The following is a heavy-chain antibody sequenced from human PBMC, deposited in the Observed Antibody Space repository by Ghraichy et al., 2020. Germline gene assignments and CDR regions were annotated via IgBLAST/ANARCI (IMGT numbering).Heavy chain of an antibody. CDR1: GVSFSGYY. D-gene: IGHD3-10*01. CDR2: INHTGST. J-gene: IGHJ4*02. CDR3: ARGLSGSYYGRDYFDY. V-gene: IGHV4-34*01. Sequence: SETLSLTCAVYGVSFSGYYWSWIRQPPGKGLEWIGEINHTGSTNYNPSLKSRVTISVDTSKNQFSLMLSSVTAADTAVYYCARGLSGSYYGRDYFDYWGQGTLVTVSS.